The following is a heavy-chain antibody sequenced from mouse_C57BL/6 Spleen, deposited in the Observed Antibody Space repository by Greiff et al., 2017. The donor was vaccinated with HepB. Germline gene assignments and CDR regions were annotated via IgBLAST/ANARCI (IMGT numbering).Heavy chain of an antibody. V-gene: IGHV1-61*01. CDR2: IYPSDSET. CDR1: GYTFTSYW. CDR3: TRGEDYGSSYY. D-gene: IGHD1-1*01. J-gene: IGHJ2*01. Sequence: VKLQQPGAELVRPGSSVKLSCKASGYTFTSYWMDWVKQRPGQGLEWIGNIYPSDSETHYNQKFKDKATLTVDKSSSTAYMQLSSLTSEDSAVYYCTRGEDYGSSYYWGQGTTLTVSS.